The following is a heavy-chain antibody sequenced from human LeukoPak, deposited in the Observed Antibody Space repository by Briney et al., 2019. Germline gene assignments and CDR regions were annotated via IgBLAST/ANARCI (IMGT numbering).Heavy chain of an antibody. Sequence: ASVKVSCKASGYTFTSYDINWVRQATGQGLEWMGWMNPNSGNTGYAQKFQGRVTITRNTSISTAYMELSSLRSEDTAVYYCAREGNIENVFDIWGQGTMVTVSS. CDR3: AREGNIENVFDI. J-gene: IGHJ3*02. V-gene: IGHV1-8*03. CDR2: MNPNSGNT. D-gene: IGHD2/OR15-2a*01. CDR1: GYTFTSYD.